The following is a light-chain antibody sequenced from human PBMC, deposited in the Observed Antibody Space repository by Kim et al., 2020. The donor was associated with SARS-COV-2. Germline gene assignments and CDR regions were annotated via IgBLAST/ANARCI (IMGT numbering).Light chain of an antibody. V-gene: IGLV2-23*02. CDR2: EVN. CDR1: SSDIGRYNL. J-gene: IGLJ3*02. Sequence: SPGQTIALSCTGTSSDIGRYNLVSWYQQHPGKAPKLILYEVNKRPSGVSNRFSGSKSSNTASLTISGLQVEDEADYYCCSYASTWVFGGGTQLTVL. CDR3: CSYASTWV.